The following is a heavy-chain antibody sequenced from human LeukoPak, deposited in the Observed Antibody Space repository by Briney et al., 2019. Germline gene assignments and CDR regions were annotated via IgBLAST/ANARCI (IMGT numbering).Heavy chain of an antibody. J-gene: IGHJ3*02. D-gene: IGHD5-12*01. CDR3: AREGHTSGFCGSFDI. Sequence: GGSLRLSCAASGFTFNKYWMHWVRQAPGKGLVWVSRISFDGRSTNYADSVKGRFTISRDNSGNTVYLHMTSLRPEDTAVYFCAREGHTSGFCGSFDIWGQGTTVTISS. CDR2: ISFDGRST. V-gene: IGHV3-74*01. CDR1: GFTFNKYW.